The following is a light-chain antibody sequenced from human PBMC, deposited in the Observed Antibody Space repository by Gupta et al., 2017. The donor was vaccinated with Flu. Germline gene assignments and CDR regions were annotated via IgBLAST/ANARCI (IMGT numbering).Light chain of an antibody. CDR3: HQVSGSPLT. CDR1: QSVESNK. J-gene: IGKJ2*01. V-gene: IGKV3-20*01. CDR2: SAS. Sequence: ISSMASQSVESNKVAWYQQKPGQAPSPLMLSASIRAAGIPDRFSGSGSGTEFTLTISILEPEDFAVYYCHQVSGSPLTFGQGTKVEIK.